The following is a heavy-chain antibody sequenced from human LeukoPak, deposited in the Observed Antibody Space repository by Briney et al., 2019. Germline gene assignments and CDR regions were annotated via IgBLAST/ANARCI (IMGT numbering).Heavy chain of an antibody. CDR3: AKVGDYDFWSGYQNWFDP. D-gene: IGHD3-3*01. CDR1: GFTFSSYA. CDR2: ISGSGGST. J-gene: IGHJ5*02. V-gene: IGHV3-23*01. Sequence: GGSLRLSCAASGFTFSSYAMSWVRQAPGKGLEWVSAISGSGGSTYYADSVKGRFTISRDNSKNTLYLQMNSLRAEDTAVYYCAKVGDYDFWSGYQNWFDPWGQGTLVTVSS.